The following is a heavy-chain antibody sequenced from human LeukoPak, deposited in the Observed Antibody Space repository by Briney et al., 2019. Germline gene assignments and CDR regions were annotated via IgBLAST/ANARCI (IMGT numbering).Heavy chain of an antibody. CDR3: ARDWKTNSFDY. J-gene: IGHJ4*02. CDR2: IYYDGSNM. CDR1: EFTFTTYG. Sequence: GGSLTLSCAASEFTFTTYGMHWVRQAPGKGLEWVAFIYYDGSNMYYADYVKGRFTISRDISKNMLYLQMDSLRAEDTAIYYCARDWKTNSFDYWGQGTLVTVSS. D-gene: IGHD1-1*01. V-gene: IGHV3-33*01.